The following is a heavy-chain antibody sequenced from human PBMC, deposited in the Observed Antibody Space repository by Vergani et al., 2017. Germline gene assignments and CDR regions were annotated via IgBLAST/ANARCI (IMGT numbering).Heavy chain of an antibody. V-gene: IGHV3-23*01. CDR1: GFTFSSYA. CDR3: AKGAAWGSGSCRRVYYYYGMDV. J-gene: IGHJ6*02. D-gene: IGHD3-10*01. CDR2: ISGSGGRT. Sequence: EVQLLESGGGLVQPGGSLRLSCAASGFTFSSYAMSWVRQAPGKGLEWVSAISGSGGRTYYADSVKGRFTISRDNSNNTLYLQMNSLRAEDTAVYYCAKGAAWGSGSCRRVYYYYGMDVWGQGTTVTVSS.